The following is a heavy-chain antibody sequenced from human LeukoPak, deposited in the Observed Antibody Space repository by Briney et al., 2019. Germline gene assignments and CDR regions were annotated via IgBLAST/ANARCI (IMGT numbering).Heavy chain of an antibody. V-gene: IGHV4-39*07. D-gene: IGHD1-1*01. J-gene: IGHJ4*02. CDR2: IYYSGNT. CDR3: ARGVGLTQGGTFDY. CDR1: GDSISTSNSY. Sequence: SETLSLTCTVSGDSISTSNSYWGWIRQPPGKGLEWIGSIYYSGNTHYSSSLKSRVTISVDTSKNQLSLKLSSVTAADTAVYYCARGVGLTQGGTFDYWGQGTLVSVSS.